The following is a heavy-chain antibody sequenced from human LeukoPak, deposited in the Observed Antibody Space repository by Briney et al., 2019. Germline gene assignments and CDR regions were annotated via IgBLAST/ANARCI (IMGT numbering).Heavy chain of an antibody. D-gene: IGHD5-24*01. J-gene: IGHJ5*02. V-gene: IGHV4-38-2*02. CDR3: ARKEMATIPSWFDP. CDR2: LSHSGST. Sequence: SETLSLTCTVSGYSISSGYYWDWIRQPPGKGLEWIGTLSHSGSTNYNPSLKSRVTISVDTSKNQFSLKLSSVTAADTAVYYCARKEMATIPSWFDPWGPGTLVTVSS. CDR1: GYSISSGYY.